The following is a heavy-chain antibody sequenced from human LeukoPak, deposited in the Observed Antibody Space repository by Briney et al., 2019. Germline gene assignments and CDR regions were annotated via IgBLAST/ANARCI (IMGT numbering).Heavy chain of an antibody. CDR2: ISGSGENT. CDR1: GFTFSSYA. J-gene: IGHJ4*02. Sequence: GGSLGLSCAASGFTFSSYAMSWVRQAPGKGLEWVSAISGSGENTFYADSVKGRFTISRDNSKNTLYLQMNTLRAEDAAVYYCASSTVTNFDYWGQGTLVTVSS. D-gene: IGHD4-17*01. CDR3: ASSTVTNFDY. V-gene: IGHV3-23*01.